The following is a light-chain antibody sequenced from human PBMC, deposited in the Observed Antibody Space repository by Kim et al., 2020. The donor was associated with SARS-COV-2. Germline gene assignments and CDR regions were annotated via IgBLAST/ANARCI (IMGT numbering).Light chain of an antibody. J-gene: IGKJ4*01. V-gene: IGKV1-39*01. CDR2: AAS. Sequence: ASVGDRVTIACRASQSINTYLNWYQQKPGEAPKLLIYAASTLQSGVPSRFSGSGSGTDFTLTISSLQPEDFAIYCCQQSHTAPLLTFGGGTKLEIK. CDR3: QQSHTAPLLT. CDR1: QSINTY.